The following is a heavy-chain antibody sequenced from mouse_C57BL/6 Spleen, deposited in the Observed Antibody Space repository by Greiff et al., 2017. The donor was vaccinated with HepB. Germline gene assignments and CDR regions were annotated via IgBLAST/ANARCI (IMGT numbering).Heavy chain of an antibody. Sequence: VKLQQPGAELVKPGASVKVSCKASGYTFTSYWMHWVKQRPGQGLEWIGRIHPSDSDTNYNQKFKGKATLTVDKSSSTAYMQLSSLTSEDSAVYYCAIDGVRAWFAYWGQGTLVTVSA. V-gene: IGHV1-74*01. CDR3: AIDGVRAWFAY. J-gene: IGHJ3*01. CDR2: IHPSDSDT. CDR1: GYTFTSYW. D-gene: IGHD2-3*01.